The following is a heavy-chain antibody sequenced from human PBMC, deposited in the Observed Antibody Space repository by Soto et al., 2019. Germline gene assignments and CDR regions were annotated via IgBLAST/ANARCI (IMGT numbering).Heavy chain of an antibody. CDR3: ATSGSKPRFDS. D-gene: IGHD1-26*01. V-gene: IGHV3-66*01. Sequence: GGSLRLSCAASGFAVSSNYMNWVRQAPGKGLECVSLISSGGSTYYADSVKGRFTISRDTSKNTLYLQMSSLRIEDTAVYYCATSGSKPRFDSWGQGNLVTVSS. J-gene: IGHJ4*02. CDR2: ISSGGST. CDR1: GFAVSSNY.